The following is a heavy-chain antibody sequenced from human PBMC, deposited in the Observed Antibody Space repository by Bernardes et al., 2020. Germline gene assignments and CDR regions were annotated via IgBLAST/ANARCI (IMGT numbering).Heavy chain of an antibody. Sequence: SETLSLTCTVSGGSISSSSYYWGWIRQPPGKGLEWIGSIYYSGSTYYNPSLKSRVTISVDTSKNQFCLKLSSVTAADTAVYYCARLAVVVAAPFDYWGQGTLVTVSS. J-gene: IGHJ4*02. CDR3: ARLAVVVAAPFDY. CDR2: IYYSGST. D-gene: IGHD2-15*01. CDR1: GGSISSSSYY. V-gene: IGHV4-39*01.